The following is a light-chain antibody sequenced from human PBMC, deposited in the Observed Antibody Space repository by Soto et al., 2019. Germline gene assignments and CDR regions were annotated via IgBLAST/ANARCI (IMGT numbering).Light chain of an antibody. CDR2: GAS. Sequence: EIVLTQSPGTLSLSPGERATLSCRASQSVTSSYLAWYQQKAGQAPRLLIYGASSRATGIPDRFSGSGSGTDFTLNISRLEPEDFAVYYCQQYGTSPRTFGQGTKVEI. V-gene: IGKV3-20*01. CDR1: QSVTSSY. J-gene: IGKJ1*01. CDR3: QQYGTSPRT.